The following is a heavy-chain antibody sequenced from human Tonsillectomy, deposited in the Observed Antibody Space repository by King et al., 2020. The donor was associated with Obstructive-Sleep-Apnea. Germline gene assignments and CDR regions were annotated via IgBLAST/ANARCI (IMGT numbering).Heavy chain of an antibody. J-gene: IGHJ3*02. D-gene: IGHD3-10*01. CDR1: GFPFDDYA. V-gene: IGHV3-9*01. CDR2: INWNSFTI. CDR3: AKDLYYSSTLRAHNAAFDI. Sequence: VQLVESGGGLVQPGRSLRLSCAASGFPFDDYAMHWVRHTPGKGLEWVSSINWNSFTIDYADSVKGRFTISRDNAKNSLYLQMNSLRSEDTALYYCAKDLYYSSTLRAHNAAFDIWGQGTMVTVSS.